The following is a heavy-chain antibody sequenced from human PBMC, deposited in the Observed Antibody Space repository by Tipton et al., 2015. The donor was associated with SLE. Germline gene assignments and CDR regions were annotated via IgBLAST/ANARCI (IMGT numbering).Heavy chain of an antibody. Sequence: SLRLSCAASGFTFSSYGMHWVRQAPGKGLEWVAFIRYDGSKKDYADSVKGRFTISRDNSMNTLYLQMNSLRAEDTAVYYCAKGKAGHFDYWGQVTLVTVSS. CDR2: IRYDGSKK. CDR3: AKGKAGHFDY. V-gene: IGHV3-30*02. D-gene: IGHD6-13*01. J-gene: IGHJ4*02. CDR1: GFTFSSYG.